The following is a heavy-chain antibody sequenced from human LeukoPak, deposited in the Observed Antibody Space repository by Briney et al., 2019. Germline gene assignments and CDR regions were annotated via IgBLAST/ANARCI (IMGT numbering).Heavy chain of an antibody. V-gene: IGHV3-74*01. J-gene: IGHJ4*02. D-gene: IGHD7-27*01. Sequence: AGSLRFSCAASGFTFTSHWLHWVRQAPGLGRAWVSRLKTDETSTIYAAFVEGRFTISRDNARNTLYLQMRSLRAGDTAVYYCWGSRGNFEYWGQGTLVTVSS. CDR1: GFTFTSHW. CDR2: LKTDETST. CDR3: WGSRGNFEY.